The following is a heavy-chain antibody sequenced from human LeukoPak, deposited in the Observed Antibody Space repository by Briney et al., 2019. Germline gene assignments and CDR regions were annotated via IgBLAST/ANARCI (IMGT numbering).Heavy chain of an antibody. CDR3: AKETRWLQLGYYYGMDV. D-gene: IGHD5-24*01. Sequence: GGSLRLSCAASGFTFSSYGMHWVRQAPGKGLEWVAVISYDGSNKYYADSVKGRFTISRDNSKNTLYLQMNSLRAEDTAVYYCAKETRWLQLGYYYGMDVWGQGTTVTVSS. CDR2: ISYDGSNK. CDR1: GFTFSSYG. V-gene: IGHV3-30*18. J-gene: IGHJ6*02.